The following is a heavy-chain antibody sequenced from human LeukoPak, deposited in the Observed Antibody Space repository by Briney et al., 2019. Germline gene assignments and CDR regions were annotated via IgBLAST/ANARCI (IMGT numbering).Heavy chain of an antibody. Sequence: PSETLSLTCTVSGGSISSYYWGWIRQPPGKGLEWIGSIYYSGSTYYNPSLKSRVTISVDTSKNQFSLKLSSVTAADTAVYYCARLSSSWYFDYWGQGTLVTVSS. CDR3: ARLSSSWYFDY. D-gene: IGHD6-6*01. V-gene: IGHV4-39*01. J-gene: IGHJ4*02. CDR1: GGSISSYY. CDR2: IYYSGST.